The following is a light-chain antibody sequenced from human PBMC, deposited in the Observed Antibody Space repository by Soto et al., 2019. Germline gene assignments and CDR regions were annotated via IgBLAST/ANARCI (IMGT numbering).Light chain of an antibody. CDR1: QSVSRF. CDR3: QQRTDWPPVYT. Sequence: EIVLTQSPVTLSLSQGDRATLSCRPSQSVSRFLAWYQQKPGQPPRLLSYDVSNRAAGIPARFSGSGSGTDFTLTISSIEPEDFAVYYCQQRTDWPPVYTFGQGTKLEIK. V-gene: IGKV3-11*01. CDR2: DVS. J-gene: IGKJ2*01.